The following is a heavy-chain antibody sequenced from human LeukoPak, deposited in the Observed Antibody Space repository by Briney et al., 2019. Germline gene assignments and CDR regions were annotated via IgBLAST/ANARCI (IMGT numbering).Heavy chain of an antibody. CDR1: GFTFDDYA. J-gene: IGHJ4*02. V-gene: IGHV3-9*03. CDR3: AKDNYYDSSGYLDY. Sequence: PGRSLRLSCAASGFTFDDYAMHWVRQAPGKGLEWVSGISWNSGSIGYADSVKGRFTISRDNAKNSLYLQMNSLRVEDMALYYCAKDNYYDSSGYLDYWGQGTLVTVSS. D-gene: IGHD3-22*01. CDR2: ISWNSGSI.